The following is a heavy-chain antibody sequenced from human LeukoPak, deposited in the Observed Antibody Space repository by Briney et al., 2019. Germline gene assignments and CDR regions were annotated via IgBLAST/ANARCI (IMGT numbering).Heavy chain of an antibody. V-gene: IGHV1-24*01. CDR3: ARDLSAVGGDDY. CDR2: FDPEDAET. D-gene: IGHD3-16*01. J-gene: IGHJ4*02. Sequence: ASVKVSCKISGYTLTELSIHWVRQAPGQGLEWMGGFDPEDAETVSAQKFQGRVTMTEDTSTDTAYMELSILRSDDTAVYYCARDLSAVGGDDYWGQGTLVTVSS. CDR1: GYTLTELS.